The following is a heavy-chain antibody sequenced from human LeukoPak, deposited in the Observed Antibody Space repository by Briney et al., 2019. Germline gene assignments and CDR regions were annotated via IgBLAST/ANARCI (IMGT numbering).Heavy chain of an antibody. D-gene: IGHD5-18*01. CDR3: ARRWDTFDY. CDR1: GFTFSSYG. CDR2: IRHDGSNK. J-gene: IGHJ4*02. V-gene: IGHV3-30*02. Sequence: GGSLRLSCAASGFTFSSYGMHWVRQAPGKGLEWVAFIRHDGSNKYYADSVKGRFTISRDNAKNSLYLQMNSLRAEDTAVYYCARRWDTFDYWGQGTLVTVSS.